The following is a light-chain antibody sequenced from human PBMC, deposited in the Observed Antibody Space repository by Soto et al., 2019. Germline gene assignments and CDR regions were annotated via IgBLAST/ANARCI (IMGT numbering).Light chain of an antibody. V-gene: IGLV1-44*01. Sequence: QSVLTQPPSASGTPGQRVTISCSGSSSNIGSNTVNWYQQLPGTAPKLLIYSNNQRPSGVPDRFSGSKSGTSASLAISGLQSEDEADYYCAAWDDSLNVHVAFGGGTKVTVL. CDR2: SNN. CDR3: AAWDDSLNVHVA. J-gene: IGLJ2*01. CDR1: SSNIGSNT.